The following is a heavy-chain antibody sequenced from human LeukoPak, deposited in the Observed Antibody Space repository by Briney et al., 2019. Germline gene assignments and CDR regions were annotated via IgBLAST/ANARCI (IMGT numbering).Heavy chain of an antibody. Sequence: PSETLSLTCTVSGGSISSYYWYWIRQPAGMGLEWIGRIYTSGSTNYNPSLKSRVTMSVDTSKKQFSLRLSSVTAADTAVYYCARGRKANGYNYSDYWGQGTLVTVSS. D-gene: IGHD5-12*01. CDR1: GGSISSYY. CDR2: IYTSGST. CDR3: ARGRKANGYNYSDY. J-gene: IGHJ4*02. V-gene: IGHV4-4*07.